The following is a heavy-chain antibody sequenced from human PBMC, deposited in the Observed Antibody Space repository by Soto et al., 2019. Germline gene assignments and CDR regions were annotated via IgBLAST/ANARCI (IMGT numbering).Heavy chain of an antibody. J-gene: IGHJ4*02. V-gene: IGHV5-51*01. Sequence: GESLTLSCKGSGYSFTNYWSAWVRQLPGKGLEWIGIIYPGDPDTRYSPSLHGSDTISADKSISVAYLQWSSLKASDIAMYYCALASRYNSNIFDYWGQGTLVTVSS. CDR1: GYSFTNYW. D-gene: IGHD3-22*01. CDR3: ALASRYNSNIFDY. CDR2: IYPGDPDT.